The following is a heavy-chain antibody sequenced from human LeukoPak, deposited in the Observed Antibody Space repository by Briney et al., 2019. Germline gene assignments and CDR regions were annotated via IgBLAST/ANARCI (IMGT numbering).Heavy chain of an antibody. D-gene: IGHD3-3*01. Sequence: SETLSLTCTVSGGSISSYYWSWIRQPAWKGLEWIGRIYTSGSTNYNPSLKSRVTMSVDTSKNQFSVELSSVTAADTAVYYWAGTAGGEYYDFWSGRGNAKDYYYMDVWGKGTTVTVSS. CDR1: GGSISSYY. J-gene: IGHJ6*03. V-gene: IGHV4-4*07. CDR3: AGTAGGEYYDFWSGRGNAKDYYYMDV. CDR2: IYTSGST.